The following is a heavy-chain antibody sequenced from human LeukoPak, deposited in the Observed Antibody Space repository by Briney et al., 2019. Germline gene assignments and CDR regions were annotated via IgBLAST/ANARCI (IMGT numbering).Heavy chain of an antibody. J-gene: IGHJ5*02. CDR3: ARREYSSVWMDP. CDR2: IYPGDSDT. V-gene: IGHV5-51*01. D-gene: IGHD3-22*01. CDR1: GYSFTSYW. Sequence: GESLKISCKGSGYSFTSYWIGWVRQMPGKGLEWMGIIYPGDSDTRYSPSFQGQVTISGDWSTSTVYLQWSTLKASDTAMYYCARREYSSVWMDPWGQGTLVTVSS.